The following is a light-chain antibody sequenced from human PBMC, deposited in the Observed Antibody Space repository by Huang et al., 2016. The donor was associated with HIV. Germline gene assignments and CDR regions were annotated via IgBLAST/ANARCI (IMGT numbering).Light chain of an antibody. J-gene: IGKJ3*01. V-gene: IGKV3-11*01. CDR3: QQRSNWPIT. CDR2: DAS. Sequence: EIVLTQSPAILSLSPGERAILSCRASQSISRYLIWYQQKAGQAPSLLIYDASNRATGIPARFIGSGSGTDFTLTISSLEPEDCALYFCQQRSNWPITFGPGTKVEI. CDR1: QSISRY.